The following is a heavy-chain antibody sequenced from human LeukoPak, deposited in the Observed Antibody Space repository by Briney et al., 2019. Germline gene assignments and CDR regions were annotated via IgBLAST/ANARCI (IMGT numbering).Heavy chain of an antibody. CDR3: ARGLFVSGFDP. J-gene: IGHJ5*02. CDR2: INHSGST. CDR1: GGSFSGYY. D-gene: IGHD3-3*01. V-gene: IGHV4-34*01. Sequence: SETLSLTCAVYGGSFSGYYWSWIRQPPGKGLEWIGEINHSGSTNYNPSLKSRVTISVDTSKNQFSLKLSSVTAADTAVYYCARGLFVSGFDPWGQGTLVTVSS.